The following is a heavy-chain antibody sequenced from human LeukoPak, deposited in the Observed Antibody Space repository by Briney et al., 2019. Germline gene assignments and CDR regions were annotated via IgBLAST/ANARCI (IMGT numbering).Heavy chain of an antibody. CDR3: ARTRVVAATLYYFDY. V-gene: IGHV4-4*07. J-gene: IGHJ4*02. D-gene: IGHD2-15*01. Sequence: SETLSLTCTVSGGSISSYYWSWIRHPPGKGLEWIGRMYTSGSTNYNPSRKRRVTMSVDTSKIQFSLKLSSVTAADTAVYYCARTRVVAATLYYFDYWGQGTLVTVSS. CDR1: GGSISSYY. CDR2: MYTSGST.